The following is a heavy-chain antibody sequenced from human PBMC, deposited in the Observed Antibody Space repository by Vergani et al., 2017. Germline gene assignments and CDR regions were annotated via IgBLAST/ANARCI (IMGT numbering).Heavy chain of an antibody. D-gene: IGHD3-22*01. CDR2: IIPILGIA. CDR3: ARGDYYDSSGQDY. CDR1: GGTFSSYT. Sequence: QVQLVQSGAEVKKPGSSVKVSCKASGGTFSSYTISWVRQAPGQGLEWMGRIIPILGIANYAQKFQGRFTITADKSTSTAYMELSSLRYEEPAVYYCARGDYYDSSGQDYWGQGTLVTVSS. V-gene: IGHV1-69*02. J-gene: IGHJ4*02.